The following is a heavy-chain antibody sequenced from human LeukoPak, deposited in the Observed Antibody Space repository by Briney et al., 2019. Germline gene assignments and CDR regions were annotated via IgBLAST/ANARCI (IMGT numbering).Heavy chain of an antibody. CDR1: GFTFSSYS. D-gene: IGHD3-3*01. V-gene: IGHV3-48*04. J-gene: IGHJ4*01. CDR2: ISSSSSTI. Sequence: RGSLRLSCAASGFTFSSYSMNWVRQAPGKGLEWVSYISSSSSTIYYADSVKGRFTISRDNAKNSLYLQMNSLRAEDTAVYYCARALDYDFWSGYYGGDYWGQEPWSPSPQ. CDR3: ARALDYDFWSGYYGGDY.